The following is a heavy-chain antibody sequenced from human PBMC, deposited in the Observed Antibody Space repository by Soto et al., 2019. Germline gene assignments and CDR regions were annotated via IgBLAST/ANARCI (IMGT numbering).Heavy chain of an antibody. CDR2: ISYDVSNK. V-gene: IGHV3-30*04. CDR3: ARSETNYGGLDYFDY. CDR1: GFTFSSYA. Sequence: GGSLRLSCAASGFTFSSYAMHWVRQAPGKGLERVAVISYDVSNKYYADSVKGRFTISRDNSKNTLYLQMNSLRAEDSAVYYCARSETNYGGLDYFDYWGQGTLVTVSS. J-gene: IGHJ4*02. D-gene: IGHD4-17*01.